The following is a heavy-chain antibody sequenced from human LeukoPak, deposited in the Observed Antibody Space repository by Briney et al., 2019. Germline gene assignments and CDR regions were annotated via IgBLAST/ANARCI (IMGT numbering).Heavy chain of an antibody. CDR2: IYYSGNT. Sequence: SETLSLTCTVSGVSISSTSNQWGWIRQPPGKGLEWIGSIYYSGNTHYNPSLKSRVTISVDTSKNQFSLRLRSVTAADTAVYYCASRTNPILLWFGESPDVWGKGTTVTISS. D-gene: IGHD3-10*01. CDR3: ASRTNPILLWFGESPDV. CDR1: GVSISSTSNQ. J-gene: IGHJ6*04. V-gene: IGHV4-39*07.